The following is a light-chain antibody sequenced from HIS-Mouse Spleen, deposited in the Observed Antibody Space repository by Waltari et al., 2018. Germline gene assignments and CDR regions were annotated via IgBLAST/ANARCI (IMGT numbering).Light chain of an antibody. CDR3: CSYAGSYTLV. CDR1: SRHVGGYNY. Sequence: QSALTPPRPVSGSPGQSVTIACTGPSRHVGGYNYVPWYQQHPGQAPKRMIYDVSKRPSGVPDRFSGSKSGNTASLTISGLQAEDEADYYCCSYAGSYTLVFGGGTKLTVL. V-gene: IGLV2-11*01. CDR2: DVS. J-gene: IGLJ2*01.